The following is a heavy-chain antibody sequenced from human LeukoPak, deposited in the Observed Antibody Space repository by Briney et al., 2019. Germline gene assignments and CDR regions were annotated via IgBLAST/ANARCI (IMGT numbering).Heavy chain of an antibody. CDR3: AKNDRLYSYGSQAFDY. Sequence: GGSLRLSCLTSGFTFSNYGMHWVRQTPGKGLEWVAFIWYDGSNKYYADSVKGRFTTSRDNSKNTLYLQMNSLRVEDTAVYYCAKNDRLYSYGSQAFDYWGQGTLVTVSS. V-gene: IGHV3-30*02. D-gene: IGHD5-18*01. CDR2: IWYDGSNK. CDR1: GFTFSNYG. J-gene: IGHJ4*02.